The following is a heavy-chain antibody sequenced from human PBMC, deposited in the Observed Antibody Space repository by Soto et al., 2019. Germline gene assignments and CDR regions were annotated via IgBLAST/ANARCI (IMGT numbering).Heavy chain of an antibody. V-gene: IGHV4-31*03. CDR1: GGSISSGGYY. CDR3: ARGSARIAAAGTSWFDP. Sequence: SETLSLTCTVSGGSISSGGYYWSWIRQHPGKGLEWIGYIYYSGSTYYNPSLKSRVTISVDTSKNQFSLKLSSVTAAGTAVYYCARGSARIAAAGTSWFDPWGQGTLVTVSS. CDR2: IYYSGST. D-gene: IGHD6-13*01. J-gene: IGHJ5*02.